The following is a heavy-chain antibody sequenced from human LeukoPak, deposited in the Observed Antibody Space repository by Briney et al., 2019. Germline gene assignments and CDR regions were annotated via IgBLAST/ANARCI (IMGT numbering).Heavy chain of an antibody. J-gene: IGHJ4*02. D-gene: IGHD3-22*01. CDR3: ARDNYDNSGYYFDY. V-gene: IGHV4-59*12. CDR1: GGSISSYY. CDR2: IYYSGRT. Sequence: SETLSLTCTVSGGSISSYYWSWIRQTPGKGLEWIGYIYYSGRTNYTPSLKSRVTISVDKSKNQLSLKLSSVTAADTAVYYCARDNYDNSGYYFDYWGQGTLVTVSS.